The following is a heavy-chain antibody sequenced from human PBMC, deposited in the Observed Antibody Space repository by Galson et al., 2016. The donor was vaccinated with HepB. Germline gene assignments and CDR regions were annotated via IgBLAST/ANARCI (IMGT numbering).Heavy chain of an antibody. CDR1: GGTFSSFG. D-gene: IGHD2-2*02. CDR2: VIPMFGTP. V-gene: IGHV1-69*13. J-gene: IGHJ6*02. CDR3: ARDGCTDGICYTEKNFNYSYGLDG. Sequence: SVKVSCKASGGTFSSFGISWVRQAPGQGLEWVGGVIPMFGTPNYAQKFQGRVTITADERTSTAYLELSSLRSEDTALYYCARDGCTDGICYTEKNFNYSYGLDGWGQGTTVTVTS.